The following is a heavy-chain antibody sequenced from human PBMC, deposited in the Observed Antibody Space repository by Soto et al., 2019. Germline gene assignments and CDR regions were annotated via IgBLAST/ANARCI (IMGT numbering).Heavy chain of an antibody. CDR1: GASITRGGYY. J-gene: IGHJ6*02. D-gene: IGHD1-26*01. CDR2: TYYTGNT. V-gene: IGHV4-31*01. CDR3: VRDTTRIRGMDV. Sequence: SEALSLTCTVSGASITRGGYYWTWVRQLPGRGLEWIGYTYYTGNTNYNPSLKSPLAISVDTSKNQFSLRLSSVTAADTALYYCVRDTTRIRGMDVWGPGPTGTV.